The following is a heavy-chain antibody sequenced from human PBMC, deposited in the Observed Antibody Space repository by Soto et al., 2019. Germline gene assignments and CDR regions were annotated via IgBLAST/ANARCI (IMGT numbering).Heavy chain of an antibody. D-gene: IGHD3-16*01. CDR2: IDWDDDK. V-gene: IGHV2-70*13. CDR1: GFSLSTNGMC. Sequence: SGPTLVNPTETLTLTCTLSGFSLSTNGMCVTWIRQPPGKALEWLAHIDWDDDKYYSTSLRTRLTISKDTSKNQVVLKVTDMDPVDTAIYYCALGSAPLAYWGQGARVPVSS. CDR3: ALGSAPLAY. J-gene: IGHJ4*02.